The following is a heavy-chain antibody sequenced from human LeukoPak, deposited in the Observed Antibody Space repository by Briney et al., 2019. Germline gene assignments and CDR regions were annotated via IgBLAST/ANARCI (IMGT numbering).Heavy chain of an antibody. CDR1: GGSISSSSYY. D-gene: IGHD6-13*01. J-gene: IGHJ4*02. Sequence: KPWETLSLTCTVSGGSISSSSYYWGWIRQPPGKGLEWIGRIYYSGSTYYNPSLKSRVTISVDTSKYQFSLKQSSVTAADTAVYYCAREGRAAPTTCMARCYYFDYWGQGTLVTASS. CDR2: IYYSGST. V-gene: IGHV4-39*02. CDR3: AREGRAAPTTCMARCYYFDY.